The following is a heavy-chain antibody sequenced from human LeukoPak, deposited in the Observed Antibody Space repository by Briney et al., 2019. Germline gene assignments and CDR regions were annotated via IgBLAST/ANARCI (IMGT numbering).Heavy chain of an antibody. CDR3: ARRSYDFPYYFDY. CDR2: IYPGGSDT. J-gene: IGHJ4*02. V-gene: IGHV5-51*01. Sequence: GESLKISCKGSGYSFTSYWIGWVRQMPGKGLEWMEIIYPGGSDTRYSPSFQGQVTISADKSISTAYLQWSSLKASDTAMYYCARRSYDFPYYFDYWGQGTLVTVSS. D-gene: IGHD3-3*01. CDR1: GYSFTSYW.